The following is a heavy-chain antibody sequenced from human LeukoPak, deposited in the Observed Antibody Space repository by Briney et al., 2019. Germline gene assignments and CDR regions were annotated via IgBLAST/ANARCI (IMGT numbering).Heavy chain of an antibody. Sequence: GGSLRLSCAASGFTFSHFWMSWVRQAPGKGLEWVAYIKKTGSETYYVDSVKGRFTITRDNTRSSLFLQMYSLRAEDTAVYFCAREEGYCSGGNCYSYFDSWGQGTLVTVSS. CDR3: AREEGYCSGGNCYSYFDS. CDR2: IKKTGSET. J-gene: IGHJ4*02. D-gene: IGHD2-15*01. V-gene: IGHV3-7*01. CDR1: GFTFSHFW.